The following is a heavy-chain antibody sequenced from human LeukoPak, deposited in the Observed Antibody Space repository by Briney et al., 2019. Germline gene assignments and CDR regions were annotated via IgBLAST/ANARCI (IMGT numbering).Heavy chain of an antibody. Sequence: GGSLRLSCATSGFTFSAHHMNWVRQAPGKGLEWVSGITASGATTYYADSVKGRFTISRVSSQSTLYLQMNSLRAEDTAVYYCARAEAAGDNRGGYYYFYMDVWGKGTTVTVSS. V-gene: IGHV3-23*01. CDR1: GFTFSAHH. CDR2: ITASGATT. J-gene: IGHJ6*03. D-gene: IGHD6-25*01. CDR3: ARAEAAGDNRGGYYYFYMDV.